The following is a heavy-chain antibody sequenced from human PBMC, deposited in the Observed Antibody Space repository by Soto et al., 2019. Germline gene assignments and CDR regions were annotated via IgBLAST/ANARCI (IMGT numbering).Heavy chain of an antibody. V-gene: IGHV4-59*08. Sequence: SKTLSLTCTVSGGSISNFYWSWIRQPPGKGLKWIGYVYYTGSTSYNPSLKRRVTFSADSSRGQFSLRLNSVTAADTAVYYCARTVLGPDLLADSFVDYYYYMDVWGQGTTVTVS. CDR2: VYYTGST. CDR1: GGSISNFY. CDR3: ARTVLGPDLLADSFVDYYYYMDV. J-gene: IGHJ6*03. D-gene: IGHD3-9*01.